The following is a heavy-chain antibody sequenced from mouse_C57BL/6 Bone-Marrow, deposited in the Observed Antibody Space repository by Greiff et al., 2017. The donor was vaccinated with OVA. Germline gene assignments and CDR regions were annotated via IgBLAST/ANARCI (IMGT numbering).Heavy chain of an antibody. CDR1: GFTFSSYA. Sequence: EVHLVESGGGLVKPGGSLKLSCAASGFTFSSYAMSWVRQTPEKRLEWVATISDGGSYTYYPDNVKGRFTISRDNAKNNLYLQMSHLKSEDTAMYYCASVYYDYDASLFDYWGQGTTLTVSS. CDR3: ASVYYDYDASLFDY. D-gene: IGHD2-4*01. CDR2: ISDGGSYT. J-gene: IGHJ2*01. V-gene: IGHV5-4*01.